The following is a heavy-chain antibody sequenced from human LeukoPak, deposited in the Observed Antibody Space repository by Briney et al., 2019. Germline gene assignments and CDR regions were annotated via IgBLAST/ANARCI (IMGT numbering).Heavy chain of an antibody. Sequence: ASVKVSCKASGYTFTGYYMHWVRQAPGQGLEWMGWISAYNGNTNYAQKLQGRVTMTTDTSTSTAYMELRSLRSDDTAVYYCARDQDGLMDVWGQGTTVTVSS. CDR2: ISAYNGNT. CDR3: ARDQDGLMDV. V-gene: IGHV1-18*04. CDR1: GYTFTGYY. J-gene: IGHJ6*02.